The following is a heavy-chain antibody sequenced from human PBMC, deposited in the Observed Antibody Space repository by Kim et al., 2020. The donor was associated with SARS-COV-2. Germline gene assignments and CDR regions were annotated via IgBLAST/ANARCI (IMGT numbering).Heavy chain of an antibody. D-gene: IGHD3-10*01. Sequence: GGSLRLSCAASGFTFSGSAMHWVRQASGKGLEWVGRIRSKANSYATAYAASVKDRFTISRDDSKNTAYLQMNSLKTEDTAVYYCTRALDGLWFGESNYYYGMDVWGQGTTVTVSS. CDR3: TRALDGLWFGESNYYYGMDV. CDR2: IRSKANSYAT. V-gene: IGHV3-73*01. CDR1: GFTFSGSA. J-gene: IGHJ6*02.